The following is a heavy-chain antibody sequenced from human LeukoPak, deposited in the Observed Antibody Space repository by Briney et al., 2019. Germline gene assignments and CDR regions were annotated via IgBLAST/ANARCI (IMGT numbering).Heavy chain of an antibody. Sequence: GASVKVSCKASGYTFTGYYMHWVRQAPGQGLEWMGWINPNSGGTNYAQKFQGRVTMTRDTSISTAYMELSGLRSDDTAVYYCARDRGIRWKRPGGFDPWGQGTLVTVSS. CDR2: INPNSGGT. CDR1: GYTFTGYY. CDR3: ARDRGIRWKRPGGFDP. D-gene: IGHD4-23*01. V-gene: IGHV1-2*02. J-gene: IGHJ5*02.